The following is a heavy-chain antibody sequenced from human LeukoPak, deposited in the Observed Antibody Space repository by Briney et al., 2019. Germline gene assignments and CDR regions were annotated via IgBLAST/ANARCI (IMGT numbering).Heavy chain of an antibody. J-gene: IGHJ4*02. V-gene: IGHV3-21*01. CDR1: GFTFDDYA. D-gene: IGHD5-24*01. CDR3: ARVERWLQLKYFDY. Sequence: GGSLRLSCAASGFTFDDYAMHWVRQAPGKGLEWVSSISSSSSYIYYADSVKGRFTISRDNAKNSLYLQMNSLRAEDTAVYYCARVERWLQLKYFDYWGQGTLVTVSS. CDR2: ISSSSSYI.